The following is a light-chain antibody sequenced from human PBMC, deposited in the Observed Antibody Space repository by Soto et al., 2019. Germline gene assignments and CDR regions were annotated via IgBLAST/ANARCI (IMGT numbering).Light chain of an antibody. CDR1: QSVTSN. CDR3: QQYNNWPYT. V-gene: IGKV3-15*01. J-gene: IGKJ2*01. CDR2: GAS. Sequence: EIVMTQSPATLSVSPGESATLSCRASQSVTSNLAWYQHKPGQAPMLLIYGASTRATGIPARFSGSGSGTEFTLTISSPQSEDFAVYYCQQYNNWPYTFGQGTKLEIK.